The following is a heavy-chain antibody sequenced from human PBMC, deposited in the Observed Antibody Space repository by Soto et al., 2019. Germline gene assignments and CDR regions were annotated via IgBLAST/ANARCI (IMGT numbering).Heavy chain of an antibody. CDR3: ARDRRSGWPYYYYGMDV. J-gene: IGHJ6*02. V-gene: IGHV1-69*13. CDR2: IIPIFGTA. CDR1: GGTFSSYA. D-gene: IGHD6-19*01. Sequence: SVKVSCKASGGTFSSYAISWVRQAPGQGLEWMGGIIPIFGTANYAQKFQGRVTITADESTSTAYMELSSLRSEDTAVYYCARDRRSGWPYYYYGMDVWGQGTTVTVSS.